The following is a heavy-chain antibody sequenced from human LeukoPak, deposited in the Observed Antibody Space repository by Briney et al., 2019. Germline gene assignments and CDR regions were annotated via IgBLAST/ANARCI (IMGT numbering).Heavy chain of an antibody. Sequence: GGSLRLSCAASGFTFSSYAMSWVRQAPGKGLEWVSAISGSGGSTYYADSVKGWFTIYRDNSKNTLYLQMNSLRAEDTAVYYCAKNYDSSGYYYVGYYYYGMDVWGQGTTVTVSS. CDR3: AKNYDSSGYYYVGYYYYGMDV. CDR2: ISGSGGST. CDR1: GFTFSSYA. D-gene: IGHD3-22*01. J-gene: IGHJ6*02. V-gene: IGHV3-23*01.